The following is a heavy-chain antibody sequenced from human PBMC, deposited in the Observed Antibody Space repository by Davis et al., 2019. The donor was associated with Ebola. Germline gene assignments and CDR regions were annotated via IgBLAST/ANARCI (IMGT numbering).Heavy chain of an antibody. V-gene: IGHV6-1*01. Sequence: HPQTPSLSPAISGDTVSGNNGACKSLRQYPTSGLEWLGRIYYNSQWYIDSSVSVKSRLIIHPDTSTTQLSLQLNSVTPEDTAVYYCVRWWGRSGLGVWGQGTTVTVSS. CDR2: IYYNSQWYI. D-gene: IGHD2-15*01. CDR1: GDTVSGNNGA. J-gene: IGHJ6*02. CDR3: VRWWGRSGLGV.